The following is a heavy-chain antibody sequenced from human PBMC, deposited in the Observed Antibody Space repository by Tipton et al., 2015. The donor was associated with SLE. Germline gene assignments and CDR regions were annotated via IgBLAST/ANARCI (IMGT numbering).Heavy chain of an antibody. Sequence: SLRLSCAASGFTFGSNPMSWVRQAPGKGLEWVAVIWYDGSNKYYADSVKGRFTISRDNSKNTLYLQMNSLRAEDTAVYYCAKVGLAGKFDYWGQGTLVTVSS. V-gene: IGHV3-33*06. CDR2: IWYDGSNK. CDR1: GFTFGSNP. CDR3: AKVGLAGKFDY. D-gene: IGHD6-19*01. J-gene: IGHJ4*02.